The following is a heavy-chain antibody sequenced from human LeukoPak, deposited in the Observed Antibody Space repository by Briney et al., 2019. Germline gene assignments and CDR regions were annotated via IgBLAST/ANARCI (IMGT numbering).Heavy chain of an antibody. J-gene: IGHJ4*02. CDR1: GFTFSSYS. V-gene: IGHV3-21*01. CDR3: ARITMVRGARKDDY. Sequence: GGSLRLSCAASGFTFSSYSMNWVRQAPGKGLEWVSSISTSSSYIYYADSVKGRFAISRDNAKNSLYLQMNSLRVEDTAMYYCARITMVRGARKDDYWGQGTLVTVSS. CDR2: ISTSSSYI. D-gene: IGHD3-10*01.